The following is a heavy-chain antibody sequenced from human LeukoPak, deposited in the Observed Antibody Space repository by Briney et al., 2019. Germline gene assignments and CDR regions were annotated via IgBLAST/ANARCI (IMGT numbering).Heavy chain of an antibody. Sequence: GGSLRLSCAASGFTVSSNYMSWVRQAPGRGPEWVSVIYSGGSTYYADSVKGRFTISRDNSKNTLYLQMNSLRAEDTAVYYCARDDSRGYFDYWRQGTLVTVSS. CDR3: ARDDSRGYFDY. CDR2: IYSGGST. J-gene: IGHJ4*02. CDR1: GFTVSSNY. D-gene: IGHD2-21*01. V-gene: IGHV3-53*01.